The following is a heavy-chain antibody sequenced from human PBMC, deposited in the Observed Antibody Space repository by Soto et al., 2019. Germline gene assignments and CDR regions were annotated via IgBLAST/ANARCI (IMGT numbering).Heavy chain of an antibody. CDR2: IYSGGST. D-gene: IGHD3-3*01. CDR1: GFTVSSNY. Sequence: LRLSCAASGFTVSSNYMSWVRQAPGKGLEWVSVIYSGGSTYYADSVKGRFTISRDNSKNTLYLQMNSLRAEDTAVYYCARDKQLDYDFWSGYPYYYGMDVWGQGTTVTVSS. CDR3: ARDKQLDYDFWSGYPYYYGMDV. V-gene: IGHV3-66*01. J-gene: IGHJ6*02.